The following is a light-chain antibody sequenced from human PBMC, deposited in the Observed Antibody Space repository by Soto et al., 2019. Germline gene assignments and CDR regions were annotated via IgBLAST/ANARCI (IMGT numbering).Light chain of an antibody. CDR1: QSLVFSDGNTY. CDR2: KFS. V-gene: IGKV2-30*01. J-gene: IGKJ1*01. Sequence: DVVLTQSPLSLPVALGQPASISCRSSQSLVFSDGNTYLNWFQQRPGKTPRHQIYKFSNRESGDPKVFSGSWSGTDFTLKISRVEAEDVGVSYCVQVTRWLWTFGQGNKVEIK. CDR3: VQVTRWLWT.